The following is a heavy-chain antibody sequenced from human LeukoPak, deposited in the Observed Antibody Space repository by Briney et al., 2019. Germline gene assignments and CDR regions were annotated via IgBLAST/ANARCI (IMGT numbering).Heavy chain of an antibody. D-gene: IGHD4-17*01. V-gene: IGHV3-74*01. Sequence: GGSLRLSCAASGCTFSYHWMHWVRQAPGKGLVWVAHINPDGSTTTHADSVKGRFTISRDNGKNMLYLQMNSLRAEDTAVYSCARVRTMTTGGHWYLDLWGRGTLVTVSS. J-gene: IGHJ2*01. CDR3: ARVRTMTTGGHWYLDL. CDR2: INPDGSTT. CDR1: GCTFSYHW.